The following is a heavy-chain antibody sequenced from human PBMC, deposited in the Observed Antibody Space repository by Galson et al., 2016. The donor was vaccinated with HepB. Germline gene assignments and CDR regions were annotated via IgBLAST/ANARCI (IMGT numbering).Heavy chain of an antibody. J-gene: IGHJ4*02. CDR3: AVWLDTVVTSYFDY. Sequence: ETLSLTCSVSGGSITGSRHYWAWIRQPPGKGLEWIGSVYDGGTAHYNPSVASRVSLLIDTSRNQFSLKLTSVTAADTALYFCAVWLDTVVTSYFDYWGQGHLVIVSS. V-gene: IGHV4-39*07. CDR2: VYDGGTA. CDR1: GGSITGSRHY. D-gene: IGHD4-23*01.